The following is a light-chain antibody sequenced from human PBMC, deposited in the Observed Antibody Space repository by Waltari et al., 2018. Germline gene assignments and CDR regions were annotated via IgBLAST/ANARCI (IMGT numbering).Light chain of an antibody. CDR2: DDD. CDR1: GGSIASNF. CDR3: QSYDITNRGV. Sequence: NFMLTQPHSVSESPGKTVTISCTGSGGSIASNFVHWYQQRPGSAPKIVIYDDDQRPSGVPDRFSGSIASSSNSASLTISGLKTEDEADYYCQSYDITNRGVFGGGTKLTVL. V-gene: IGLV6-57*02. J-gene: IGLJ3*02.